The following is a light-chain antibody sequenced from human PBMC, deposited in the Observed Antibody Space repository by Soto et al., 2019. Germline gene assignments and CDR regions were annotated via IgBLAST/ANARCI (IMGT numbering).Light chain of an antibody. Sequence: DIQMTQSPSTLSASVGDRVTITCRASQSISSWLAWYQQKPGKAPKLLIYDASSLESGVPSRFSGSGSGTEFTLTISSLQPDDFATYYCEQYNSYPWTCGQGIKVEIK. CDR3: EQYNSYPWT. J-gene: IGKJ1*01. CDR1: QSISSW. V-gene: IGKV1-5*01. CDR2: DAS.